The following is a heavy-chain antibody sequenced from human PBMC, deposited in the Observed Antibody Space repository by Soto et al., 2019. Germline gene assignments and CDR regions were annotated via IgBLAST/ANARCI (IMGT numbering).Heavy chain of an antibody. V-gene: IGHV4-59*08. D-gene: IGHD2-15*01. CDR3: ARGYCSGGSCYSRFFDY. CDR2: IYYSGST. J-gene: IGHJ4*02. CDR1: GGSIRSYY. Sequence: PSETLALTSTVSGGSIRSYYWSWIRQPPGKGLEWIGYIYYSGSTNYNPSLKSRVTISVDTSKNQFSLRLTSVTAADTAVYYCARGYCSGGSCYSRFFDYWGQGTLVTVSS.